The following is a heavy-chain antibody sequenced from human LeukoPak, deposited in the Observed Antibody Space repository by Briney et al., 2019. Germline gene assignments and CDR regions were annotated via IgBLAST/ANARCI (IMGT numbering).Heavy chain of an antibody. J-gene: IGHJ4*02. CDR1: GFTFSSYW. D-gene: IGHD1-26*01. Sequence: PGGSLRLSCAASGFTFSSYWMSWVRQAPGKGLEWVAHINQDGSEIYYVASLKGRFTISRDNAKNSLHLQMNSLRAEDTAVYYCARDKIVGATHLDYWGQGTPVTVSS. CDR2: INQDGSEI. V-gene: IGHV3-7*01. CDR3: ARDKIVGATHLDY.